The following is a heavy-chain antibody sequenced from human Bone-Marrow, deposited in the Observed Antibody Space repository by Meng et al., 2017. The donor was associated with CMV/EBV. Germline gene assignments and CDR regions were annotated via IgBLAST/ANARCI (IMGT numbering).Heavy chain of an antibody. D-gene: IGHD4-23*01. CDR1: GYPFTGYY. CDR3: ARQRGYSPYYHGMDV. J-gene: IGHJ6*02. V-gene: IGHV1-2*02. CDR2: TNPNSGGT. Sequence: ASVKVSCKASGYPFTGYYMHWVRQAPGQGLEWMGWTNPNSGGTKYAQEFQGRVTMTRDTSISTAYMELRRLRSDDTDVYYWARQRGYSPYYHGMDVWGQGTTVTVPS.